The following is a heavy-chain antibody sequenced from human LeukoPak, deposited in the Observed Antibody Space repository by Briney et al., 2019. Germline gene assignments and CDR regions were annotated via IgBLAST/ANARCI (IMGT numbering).Heavy chain of an antibody. CDR1: GGSISSSSYY. CDR2: IYYSGST. Sequence: SETLSVTCTVSGGSISSSSYYWGWIRQPPGKGLEWIGSIYYSGSTYYNPSLKSRVTISVDTSKNQFSLKLSSVTAADTAVYYCARRRIAGRRKADGRIDYWGQGTLVTVSS. V-gene: IGHV4-39*01. CDR3: ARRRIAGRRKADGRIDY. J-gene: IGHJ4*02.